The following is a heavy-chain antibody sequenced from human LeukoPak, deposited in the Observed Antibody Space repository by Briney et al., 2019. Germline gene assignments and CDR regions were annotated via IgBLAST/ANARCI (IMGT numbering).Heavy chain of an antibody. D-gene: IGHD2-15*01. Sequence: SQTLTLTCAISGDSFSSNSAAWNWIRQSPSRGLEWLGRTYYRSNLYNDYAVSVKSRITINPDTSKNQFSLQLNSVTPEDTAVYYCARESGGCSGGSCYLLPDSYYYYYYYMDVWGKGTTVTVSS. CDR2: TYYRSNLYN. J-gene: IGHJ6*03. CDR3: ARESGGCSGGSCYLLPDSYYYYYYYMDV. CDR1: GDSFSSNSAA. V-gene: IGHV6-1*01.